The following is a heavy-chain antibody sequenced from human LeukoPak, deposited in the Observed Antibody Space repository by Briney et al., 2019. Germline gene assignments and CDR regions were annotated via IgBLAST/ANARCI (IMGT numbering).Heavy chain of an antibody. D-gene: IGHD1-26*01. CDR2: ISGSGGST. Sequence: GGSLRLSCEASGFTFSSYAMSWVRQAPGKGLEWVSAISGSGGSTYYADSVKGRFTISRDNSKNTLYLQMNSLRAEDTAVYYCAKDGVNLGGSYYYSSEYFQHWGHGTLVTVSS. V-gene: IGHV3-23*01. CDR3: AKDGVNLGGSYYYSSEYFQH. CDR1: GFTFSSYA. J-gene: IGHJ1*01.